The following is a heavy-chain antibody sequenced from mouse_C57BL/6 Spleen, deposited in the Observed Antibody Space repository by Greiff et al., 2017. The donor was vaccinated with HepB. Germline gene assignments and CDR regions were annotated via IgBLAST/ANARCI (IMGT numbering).Heavy chain of an antibody. D-gene: IGHD2-3*01. V-gene: IGHV1-80*01. Sequence: VQLVESGAELVKPGASVKISCKASGYAFSSYWMNWVKQRPGKGLEWIGQIYPGDGDTNYNGKFKGKATLTADKSSSTAYMQLSSLTSEDSAVYFCARGDGYYPWFAYWGQGTLVTVSA. CDR3: ARGDGYYPWFAY. CDR2: IYPGDGDT. CDR1: GYAFSSYW. J-gene: IGHJ3*01.